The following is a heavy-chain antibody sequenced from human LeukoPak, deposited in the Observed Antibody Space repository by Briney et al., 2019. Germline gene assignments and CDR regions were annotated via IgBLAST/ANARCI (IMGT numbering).Heavy chain of an antibody. CDR2: INPNSGGT. J-gene: IGHJ4*02. V-gene: IGHV1-2*02. D-gene: IGHD5-12*01. CDR3: AREGEGGYDFDY. Sequence: ASVRVSCKASGFTFTAYYIHWVRQAPGQGPECLGWINPNSGGTNLAQKFRGRVTMTRDTAITTAYMELSGLRSDDTAVYYCAREGEGGYDFDYWGQRTLVTVSS. CDR1: GFTFTAYY.